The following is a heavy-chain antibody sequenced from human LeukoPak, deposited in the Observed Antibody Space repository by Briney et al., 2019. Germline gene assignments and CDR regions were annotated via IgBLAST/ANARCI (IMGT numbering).Heavy chain of an antibody. Sequence: ASVKVSCKASGYTFTSYDINWVRQATGQGLEWMGWMNPNSGNTGYAQKFQGRVTMTRNTSISTACMELSSLRSEDTAVYYCARGYYYDSSGSNWFDPWGQGTLVTVSS. J-gene: IGHJ5*02. CDR1: GYTFTSYD. V-gene: IGHV1-8*01. CDR3: ARGYYYDSSGSNWFDP. D-gene: IGHD3-22*01. CDR2: MNPNSGNT.